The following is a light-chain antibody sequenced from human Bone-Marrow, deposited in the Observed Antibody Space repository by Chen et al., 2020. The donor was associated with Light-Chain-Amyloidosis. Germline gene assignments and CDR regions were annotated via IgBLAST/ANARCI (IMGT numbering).Light chain of an antibody. J-gene: IGLJ2*01. CDR3: QSADSSGTYEVI. CDR1: DLPTKY. V-gene: IGLV3-25*03. CDR2: RDT. Sequence: SYELTQPTSVSVSPGQTARLTCSGDDLPTKYAYWYQQKQGQAPVLVIHRDTERPSGISERFSGSSSGTTATLTISGVQAEDEADYHCQSADSSGTYEVIFGGGTKLTVL.